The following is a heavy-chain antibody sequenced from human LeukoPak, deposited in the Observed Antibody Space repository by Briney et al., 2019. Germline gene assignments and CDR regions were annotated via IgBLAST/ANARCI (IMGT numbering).Heavy chain of an antibody. D-gene: IGHD6-13*01. CDR3: ARGPQLVDYYYVDV. Sequence: SQTLSLTCAISQYSVSSNSAAWNWIRQSPSRGLEWLGRTYYRSKWYYDYAVSVKSRITINPDTSKNQSSLQLNSVTPEDTAVYYCARGPQLVDYYYVDVWGKGTTVTVSS. J-gene: IGHJ6*03. CDR2: TYYRSKWYY. CDR1: QYSVSSNSAA. V-gene: IGHV6-1*01.